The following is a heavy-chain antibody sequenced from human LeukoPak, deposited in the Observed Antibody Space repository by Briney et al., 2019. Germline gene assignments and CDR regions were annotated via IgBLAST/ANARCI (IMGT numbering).Heavy chain of an antibody. CDR1: GFTVSSNYA. J-gene: IGHJ1*01. CDR3: AKDSDFRYFQN. V-gene: IGHV3-23*01. D-gene: IGHD2/OR15-2a*01. Sequence: GGSLRLSCAASGFTVSSNYAMSWVRQAPGKGLEWVSAISGNGVSTYYADSLNIRFTISRDNSRNTLYLQVTSLSAEDTAVYYCAKDSDFRYFQNWGQGTLVTVFS. CDR2: ISGNGVST.